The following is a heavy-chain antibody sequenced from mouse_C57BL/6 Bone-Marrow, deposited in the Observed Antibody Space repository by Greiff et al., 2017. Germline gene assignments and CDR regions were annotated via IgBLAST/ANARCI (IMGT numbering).Heavy chain of an antibody. CDR1: GFNIKDDY. CDR3: TTGLTET. CDR2: IDPENGDT. D-gene: IGHD4-1*01. Sequence: VQLQQSGAELVRPGASVKLSCTASGFNIKDDYMHWVKQRPEQGLEWIGWIDPENGDTEYASKFQGKATITADTSSNTAYLQLSSLTSEDTAVYYCTTGLTETWGQGTTLTVSS. V-gene: IGHV14-4*01. J-gene: IGHJ2*01.